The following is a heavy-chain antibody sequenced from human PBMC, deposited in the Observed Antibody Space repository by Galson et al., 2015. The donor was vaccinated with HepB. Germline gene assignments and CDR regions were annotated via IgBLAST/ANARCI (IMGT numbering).Heavy chain of an antibody. J-gene: IGHJ4*02. CDR3: SRVTDCSGTIGNDY. CDR2: KRSKTYGGTT. V-gene: IGHV3-49*03. CDR1: GFTFGDYA. Sequence: SLRLSCAASGFTFGDYAMNWFRQAPGKGLEWVGFKRSKTYGGTTDYGASVKGRFTISRDDSKSIAYLQMNSLKTEDTAGHYCSRVTDCSGTIGNDYRDQGTLVPGSS. D-gene: IGHD2-2*01.